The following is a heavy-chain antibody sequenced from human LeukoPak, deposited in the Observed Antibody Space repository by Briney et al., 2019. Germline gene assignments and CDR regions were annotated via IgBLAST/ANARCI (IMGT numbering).Heavy chain of an antibody. CDR3: ARGRRYCSSTSCHSYYYYGMDV. CDR1: GGSFSGYY. Sequence: SETLSLTCAVYGGSFSGYYWSWIRQPPGKGLEWIGEINHSGSTNYNPSLKSRVTISVDTSKNQFSLKLSSVTAADTAVYYCARGRRYCSSTSCHSYYYYGMDVWGKGTTVTVSS. D-gene: IGHD2-2*01. CDR2: INHSGST. V-gene: IGHV4-34*01. J-gene: IGHJ6*04.